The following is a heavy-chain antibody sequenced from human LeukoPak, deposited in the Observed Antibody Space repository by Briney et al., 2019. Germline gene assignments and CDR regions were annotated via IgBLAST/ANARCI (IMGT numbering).Heavy chain of an antibody. J-gene: IGHJ3*02. CDR3: ARDLYGDHAFDI. CDR1: GFTFSSFW. Sequence: GGSLRLSCVASGFTFSSFWMSWVRQAPGEGLEWVANIKQDGTEKNYVDSVKGRFTISRDNAKNSLYLQMNSLRAEDTAVYYCARDLYGDHAFDIWGQGTMVTVSS. CDR2: IKQDGTEK. V-gene: IGHV3-7*01. D-gene: IGHD4-17*01.